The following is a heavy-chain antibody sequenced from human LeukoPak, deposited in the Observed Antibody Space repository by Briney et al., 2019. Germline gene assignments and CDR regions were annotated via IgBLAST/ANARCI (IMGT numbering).Heavy chain of an antibody. CDR3: AGTPHFWGGYLSVGSYYYYMDV. V-gene: IGHV1-69*05. Sequence: SVKVSCKASGGTFSSYAISWVRQAPGQGLEWMGGIIPIFGTANYAQKFQGRVTITTDESTSTAYMELSSLRSEDTAVYYCAGTPHFWGGYLSVGSYYYYMDVWGKGTTVTVSS. CDR1: GGTFSSYA. J-gene: IGHJ6*03. D-gene: IGHD3-3*02. CDR2: IIPIFGTA.